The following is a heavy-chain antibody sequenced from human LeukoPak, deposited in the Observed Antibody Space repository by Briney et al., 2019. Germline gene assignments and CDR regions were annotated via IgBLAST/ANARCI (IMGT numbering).Heavy chain of an antibody. Sequence: SETLSLTCAVYGGSFSGYYWSWIRQPPGKGLEWIGEINHSGSTNYNPSLKSRVTISVDTSQNQFSLKLSSVTAAHTAVYYCARGRPPLPNITSFGVVIGGKGGYYYMVVWGKGTTVTVSS. J-gene: IGHJ6*03. CDR2: INHSGST. D-gene: IGHD3-3*01. CDR3: ARGRPPLPNITSFGVVIGGKGGYYYMVV. CDR1: GGSFSGYY. V-gene: IGHV4-34*01.